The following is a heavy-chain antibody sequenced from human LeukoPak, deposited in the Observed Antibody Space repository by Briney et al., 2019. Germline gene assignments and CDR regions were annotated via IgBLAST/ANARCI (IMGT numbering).Heavy chain of an antibody. CDR2: INLSRHT. J-gene: IGHJ3*02. D-gene: IGHD2-15*01. Sequence: SETLSLTCSVSTYSIPSGYYWGWIRQPPGKGLEWLGSINLSRHTYYNPSLKSRLTISVDTSKNQFSLKLSSVTAADTAVYYCASDRIEVDAFDIWGQGTMVTVSS. V-gene: IGHV4-38-2*02. CDR1: TYSIPSGYY. CDR3: ASDRIEVDAFDI.